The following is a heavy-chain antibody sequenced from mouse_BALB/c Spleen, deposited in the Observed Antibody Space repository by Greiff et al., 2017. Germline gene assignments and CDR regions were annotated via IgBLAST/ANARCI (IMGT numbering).Heavy chain of an antibody. CDR3: ARSLIYYGYDGFAY. CDR2: INPGSGGT. J-gene: IGHJ3*01. V-gene: IGHV1-53*01. D-gene: IGHD2-2*01. Sequence: QVQLQQPGAELVKPGASVKLSCKASGYTFTSYWMHWVKQRPGQGLEWIGEINPGSGGTNYNEKFKGKATLTADKSSSTAYMQLSSLTSDDSAVYFCARSLIYYGYDGFAYWGQGTLVTVSA. CDR1: GYTFTSYW.